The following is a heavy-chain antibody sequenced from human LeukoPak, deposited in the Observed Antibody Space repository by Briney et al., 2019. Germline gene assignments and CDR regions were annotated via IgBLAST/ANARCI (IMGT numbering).Heavy chain of an antibody. CDR1: GFTFSNYA. Sequence: GGSLRLSCAASGFTFSNYAMSWVRQAPGKWLEWVSAISGSSGSTYYADSVKGRFSISRDKSKNTLYLQMNSLRAEDTAVYYCAKAGNNWNGNYFDYWGQGTLVTVSS. V-gene: IGHV3-23*01. D-gene: IGHD1-20*01. CDR3: AKAGNNWNGNYFDY. CDR2: ISGSSGST. J-gene: IGHJ4*02.